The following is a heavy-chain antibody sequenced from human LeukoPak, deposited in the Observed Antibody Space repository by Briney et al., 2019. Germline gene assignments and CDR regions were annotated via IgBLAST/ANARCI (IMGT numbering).Heavy chain of an antibody. D-gene: IGHD6-13*01. CDR3: AKRPGYSSSWYYFDY. Sequence: TGGSLRLSCAGSGFTFKTYWLTWVRQAPGKGLEWGSAISGSGGSTYYADSVKGRFTISRDNSKNTLYLQMNSLRAEDTAIYYCAKRPGYSSSWYYFDYWGQGTLVTVSS. V-gene: IGHV3-23*01. CDR1: GFTFKTYW. J-gene: IGHJ4*02. CDR2: ISGSGGST.